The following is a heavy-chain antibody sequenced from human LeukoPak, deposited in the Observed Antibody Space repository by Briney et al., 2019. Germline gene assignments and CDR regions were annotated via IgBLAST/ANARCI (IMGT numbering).Heavy chain of an antibody. Sequence: PSETLSLTCTVSGGSISRYYWSWIRQPAGKGLEWIGRIYTSGSTNYNPSLKSRVTMSVDTSKNQFSLKLSSVTAADTAVYYCARDSYYYGSGNLLFDYWGQGTLVTVSS. CDR1: GGSISRYY. D-gene: IGHD3-10*01. CDR3: ARDSYYYGSGNLLFDY. J-gene: IGHJ4*02. CDR2: IYTSGST. V-gene: IGHV4-4*07.